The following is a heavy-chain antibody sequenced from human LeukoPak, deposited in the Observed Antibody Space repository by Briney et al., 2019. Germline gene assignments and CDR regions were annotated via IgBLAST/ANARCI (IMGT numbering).Heavy chain of an antibody. CDR2: FDPEDGET. D-gene: IGHD1-26*01. CDR3: ATPSGSYYRWFDP. Sequence: ASVKVSCKASGYTFTGYYMHWVRQAPGQGLEWMGGFDPEDGETIYAQKFQGRVTMTEDTSTDTAYMELSSLRSEDTAVYYCATPSGSYYRWFDPWGQGTLVTVSS. CDR1: GYTFTGYY. J-gene: IGHJ5*02. V-gene: IGHV1-24*01.